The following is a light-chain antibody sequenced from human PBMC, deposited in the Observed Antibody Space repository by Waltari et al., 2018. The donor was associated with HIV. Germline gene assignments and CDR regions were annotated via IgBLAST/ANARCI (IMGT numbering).Light chain of an antibody. J-gene: IGLJ2*01. CDR2: GVY. Sequence: QYALTQPASVSSSPGQSITISCAGPGRVIGVSDSVSWYHHHPNTAPQLIIYGVYTRTSLLPLRFSGSKSGNTAYLIISGLQAEDEADYYCSSPTNVDTVIFGGGTNLAVL. V-gene: IGLV2-14*01. CDR1: GRVIGVSDS. CDR3: SSPTNVDTVI.